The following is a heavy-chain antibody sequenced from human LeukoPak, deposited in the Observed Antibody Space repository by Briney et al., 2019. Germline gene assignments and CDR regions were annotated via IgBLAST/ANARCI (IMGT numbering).Heavy chain of an antibody. Sequence: GRSLRLSCAASGFTFSSYGIHWVRQAPGKGLEWVAVIWFDGSNKYYADSVKGRFTISRDNSKNTLYLQMNSLRAEDTAVYYCARDRWMTIPNGAFDYWGQGTLVTVSS. CDR2: IWFDGSNK. CDR3: ARDRWMTIPNGAFDY. CDR1: GFTFSSYG. V-gene: IGHV3-30*19. J-gene: IGHJ4*02. D-gene: IGHD4/OR15-4a*01.